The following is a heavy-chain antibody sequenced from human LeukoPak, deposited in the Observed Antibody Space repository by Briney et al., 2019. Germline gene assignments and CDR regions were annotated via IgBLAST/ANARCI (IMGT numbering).Heavy chain of an antibody. Sequence: SETLSLTCAVYGGSFSGYYWSWIRQPPGKGLEWIGEINHSGSTNYNPSLKSRVTISVDTSKNQFSLKLSSVIAADTAVYYCARSGAMVRGVIIDYYYYGMDVWGQGTTVTVSS. D-gene: IGHD3-10*01. CDR3: ARSGAMVRGVIIDYYYYGMDV. J-gene: IGHJ6*02. CDR1: GGSFSGYY. V-gene: IGHV4-34*01. CDR2: INHSGST.